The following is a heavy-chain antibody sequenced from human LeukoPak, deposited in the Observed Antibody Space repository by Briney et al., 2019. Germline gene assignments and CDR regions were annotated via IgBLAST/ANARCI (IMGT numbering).Heavy chain of an antibody. CDR3: ANTLVSGDYVYDTYYYGMDV. CDR2: ISYDGSNK. CDR1: GFTFSSYG. Sequence: GGSLRLSCAASGFTFSSYGMHWVRQAPGKGLEWVAVISYDGSNKYYADSVKGRFTISRDNSKNTLYLQMNSLRAEDTAVYYCANTLVSGDYVYDTYYYGMDVWGQGTTVTVSS. D-gene: IGHD4-17*01. J-gene: IGHJ6*02. V-gene: IGHV3-30*18.